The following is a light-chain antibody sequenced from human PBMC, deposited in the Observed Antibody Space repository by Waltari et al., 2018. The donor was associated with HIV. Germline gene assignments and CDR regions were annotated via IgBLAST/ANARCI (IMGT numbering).Light chain of an antibody. CDR1: QDISTY. CDR2: GVA. J-gene: IGKJ3*01. V-gene: IGKV1-39*01. Sequence: DIQMTQSPSSLSASVGDRVTLTCRASQDISTYLNWFQQRPGKAPKSLISGVADLQSGVSSRFSGSGSGTDFTLTISSLQPEDFATYYCQQSYSLPLTFGPGTTV. CDR3: QQSYSLPLT.